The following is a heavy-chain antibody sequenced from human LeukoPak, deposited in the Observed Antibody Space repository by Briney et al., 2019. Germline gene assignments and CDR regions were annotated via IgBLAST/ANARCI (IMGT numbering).Heavy chain of an antibody. J-gene: IGHJ6*02. CDR2: ISYSGDTI. V-gene: IGHV3-9*01. Sequence: PGRSLRLSCAASGFTFEDYAMLWVRQAPGKGLEWVSGISYSGDTIGYADSVKGRSTISRDNAKNSLYLQMNSLRAEDTALYYCAKDLGTYYYYGMDVWGQGTTVTVSS. CDR3: AKDLGTYYYYGMDV. D-gene: IGHD1-1*01. CDR1: GFTFEDYA.